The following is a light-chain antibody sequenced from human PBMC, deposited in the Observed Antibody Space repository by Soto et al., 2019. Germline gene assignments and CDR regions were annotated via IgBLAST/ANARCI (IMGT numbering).Light chain of an antibody. CDR1: NSNIGAGYD. CDR3: QSYDSSLSGYV. Sequence: QSALTQPPSVSGAPGQRVTISCTGSNSNIGAGYDVHWYQQLPGTAPKLLIYGNSNRPSGVPDRFSDSKSATSASLAITGLQAEDEANYYCQSYDSSLSGYVFGTGNKVPVL. CDR2: GNS. V-gene: IGLV1-40*01. J-gene: IGLJ1*01.